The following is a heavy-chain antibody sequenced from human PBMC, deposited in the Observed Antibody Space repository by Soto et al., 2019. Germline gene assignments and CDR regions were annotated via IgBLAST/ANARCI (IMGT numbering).Heavy chain of an antibody. V-gene: IGHV2-5*02. J-gene: IGHJ4*02. Sequence: QITLKESGPTLVKPTQTLMLTCTFSGFSLSTSGGGVGWIRQPPGKALEWLALIYWDDDKRYSPSLKNRLTITKDTSKNQVVLTMTNMDPVDTATYYCAHSEWIQLWFGWDYWGQGTLVTVSS. CDR3: AHSEWIQLWFGWDY. CDR1: GFSLSTSGGG. CDR2: IYWDDDK. D-gene: IGHD5-18*01.